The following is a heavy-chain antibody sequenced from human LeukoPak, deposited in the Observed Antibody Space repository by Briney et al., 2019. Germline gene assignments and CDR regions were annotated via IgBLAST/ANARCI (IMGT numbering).Heavy chain of an antibody. Sequence: ASVKVSCKASGYTFTSYGTSWVRQAPGQGLEWMGWISAYNGNTNYAQKLQGRVTMTTDTSTSTAYTELRSLRSDDTAVYYCARDLSYYDSRDNWFDPWGQGTLVTVSS. CDR1: GYTFTSYG. D-gene: IGHD3-22*01. CDR2: ISAYNGNT. V-gene: IGHV1-18*01. J-gene: IGHJ5*02. CDR3: ARDLSYYDSRDNWFDP.